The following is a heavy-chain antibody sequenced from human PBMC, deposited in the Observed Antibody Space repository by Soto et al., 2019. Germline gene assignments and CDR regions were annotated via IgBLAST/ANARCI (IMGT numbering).Heavy chain of an antibody. J-gene: IGHJ4*02. D-gene: IGHD2-15*01. V-gene: IGHV4-30-2*01. Sequence: QLQLQESGSGLVKPSQTLSLTCAVSGGSISSGGYSWSWIRQPPGKGLEWIGYIYHSGSTYYNPSLKRRVTILVDRSNNQVSLKLSSVTAADTAVYYCARGEVVALGYWGQGTLVTVSS. CDR3: ARGEVVALGY. CDR2: IYHSGST. CDR1: GGSISSGGYS.